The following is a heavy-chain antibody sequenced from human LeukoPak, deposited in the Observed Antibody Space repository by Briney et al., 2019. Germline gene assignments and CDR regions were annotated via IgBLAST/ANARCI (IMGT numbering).Heavy chain of an antibody. CDR2: IYTSGST. Sequence: SETLSLTCTVSGGSISSYYWSWIRQPAGKGLEWIGRIYTSGSTNYNPSLKSRVTMSVDTSKNQFSLKLSSVTAADTAVYYCARDGLYSSGYHLDYWGQGTLVTVSS. D-gene: IGHD3-22*01. J-gene: IGHJ4*02. CDR1: GGSISSYY. V-gene: IGHV4-4*07. CDR3: ARDGLYSSGYHLDY.